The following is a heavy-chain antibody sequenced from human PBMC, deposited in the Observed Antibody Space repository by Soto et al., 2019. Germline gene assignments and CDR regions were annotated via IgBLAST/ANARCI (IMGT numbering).Heavy chain of an antibody. Sequence: GGSLRLSCSASGFTFSSYAMSWVRQAPGKGLEWVSAISGSGGSTYYADSVKGRFTISRDNSKNTLYLQMNSLRAEDTAVYYCAKSPYGSGSYYKDYWGQGTLVTVSS. CDR1: GFTFSSYA. CDR3: AKSPYGSGSYYKDY. J-gene: IGHJ4*02. CDR2: ISGSGGST. D-gene: IGHD3-10*01. V-gene: IGHV3-23*01.